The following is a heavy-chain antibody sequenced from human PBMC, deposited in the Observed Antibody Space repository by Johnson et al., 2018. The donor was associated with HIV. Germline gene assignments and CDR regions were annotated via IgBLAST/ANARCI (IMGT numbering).Heavy chain of an antibody. CDR3: TTLPPTWRAFHI. Sequence: VQLVESGGGVVQPGRSLRLSCAASGFTVSSNYMSWVRQAPGKGLVWVSRIKSETDDGTTHYFAPVKGRFIISRDDSKNTLYLHMKSLKTEDTAVYFCTTLPPTWRAFHIWGQGTMVTVSS. CDR1: GFTVSSNY. J-gene: IGHJ3*02. V-gene: IGHV3-15*06. D-gene: IGHD4-11*01. CDR2: IKSETDDGTT.